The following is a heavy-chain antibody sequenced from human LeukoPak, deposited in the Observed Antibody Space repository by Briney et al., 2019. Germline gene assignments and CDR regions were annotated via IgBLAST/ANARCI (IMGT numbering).Heavy chain of an antibody. J-gene: IGHJ4*02. CDR1: GFSVTSNY. D-gene: IGHD4/OR15-4a*01. Sequence: HPGGSLRLSCAASGFSVTSNYMSWVRQAPGKGLEWISYINGRGSTINYADSVKGRFTISRDNAKNSLYLQMYSLRVEDTAVYYCVGSANLADWGQGTLVTVSS. CDR2: INGRGSTI. CDR3: VGSANLAD. V-gene: IGHV3-48*03.